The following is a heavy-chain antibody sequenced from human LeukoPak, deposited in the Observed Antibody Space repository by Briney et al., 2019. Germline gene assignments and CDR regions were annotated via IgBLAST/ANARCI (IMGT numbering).Heavy chain of an antibody. V-gene: IGHV3-15*01. Sequence: GGSLRLSCAAAGFTVSSYAMSWVRQAPGKGLEWVGRIKSKTDGGTTDYAAPVKGRFASSRDDSKNRLYLQMNSLKTEDTAVYYCTTLYSSGWYGGTDYWGQGTLVTVSS. D-gene: IGHD6-19*01. CDR3: TTLYSSGWYGGTDY. J-gene: IGHJ4*02. CDR1: GFTVSSYA. CDR2: IKSKTDGGTT.